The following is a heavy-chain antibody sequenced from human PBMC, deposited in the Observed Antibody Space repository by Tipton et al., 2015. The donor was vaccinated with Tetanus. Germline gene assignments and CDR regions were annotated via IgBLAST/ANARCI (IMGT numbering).Heavy chain of an antibody. D-gene: IGHD6-13*01. CDR3: VKSRGGNSGYGD. V-gene: IGHV3-74*01. J-gene: IGHJ4*02. CDR2: VRSDGSNT. CDR1: GFTSRTYW. Sequence: SLRLSCAASGFTSRTYWMNWIRQAPGKGLAWVSRVRSDGSNTIYADSVKGRFTISRDTAKNTLYLQMNSLRAEDTAIYYCVKSRGGNSGYGDWGQGTLVTVSS.